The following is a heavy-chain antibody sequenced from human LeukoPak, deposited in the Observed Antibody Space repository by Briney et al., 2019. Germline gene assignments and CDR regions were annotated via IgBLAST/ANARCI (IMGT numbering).Heavy chain of an antibody. J-gene: IGHJ4*02. CDR1: GGTFSSYA. V-gene: IGHV1-69*04. D-gene: IGHD4-17*01. CDR3: AFWGGDYDLPGY. Sequence: GASVKVSCKASGGTFSSYAISWVRQAPGQGLEWMGRIIPILGIANYAQKFQGRVTITADKSTSTAYMELSSLRSEDTAVYYCAFWGGDYDLPGYWGQGTLVTVSS. CDR2: IIPILGIA.